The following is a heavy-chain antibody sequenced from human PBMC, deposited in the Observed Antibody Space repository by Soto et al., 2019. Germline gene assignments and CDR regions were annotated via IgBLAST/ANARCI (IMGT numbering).Heavy chain of an antibody. CDR3: VRGGHGSGSYLGSS. CDR1: GFTFTTYW. CDR2: IRQDGGAQ. Sequence: EVQLLESGGGLVQPGGSLRLSCAGSGFTFTTYWMSWVRQAPGKGLEWVANIRQDGGAQYYVDSVKGRFTISRDNAKNSVYLQMDSLRAEDTAVYYCVRGGHGSGSYLGSSWGQGILVTVSS. D-gene: IGHD3-10*01. J-gene: IGHJ5*02. V-gene: IGHV3-7*03.